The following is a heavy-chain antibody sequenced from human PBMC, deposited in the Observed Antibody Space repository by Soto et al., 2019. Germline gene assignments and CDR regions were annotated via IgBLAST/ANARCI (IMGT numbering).Heavy chain of an antibody. CDR3: ARSAVPIVVVPAARSWFDP. D-gene: IGHD2-2*01. J-gene: IGHJ5*02. Sequence: ASVKVSCKASGYTFTCYYMHWVRQAPGQGLEWMGWINPNSGGTNYAQKFQGWVTMTRDTSISTAYMELSRLRSDDTAVYYCARSAVPIVVVPAARSWFDPWGQGTLVTVS. V-gene: IGHV1-2*04. CDR2: INPNSGGT. CDR1: GYTFTCYY.